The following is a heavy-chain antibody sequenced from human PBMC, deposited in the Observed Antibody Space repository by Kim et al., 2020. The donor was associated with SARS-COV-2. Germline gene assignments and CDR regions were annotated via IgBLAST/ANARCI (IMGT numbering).Heavy chain of an antibody. Sequence: ASVKVSCKASGYTFTSYGISWVRQAPGQGLEWMGWISAYNGNTNYAQKLQGRVTMTTDTSTSTAYMELRSLRSDDTAVYYCARARPGSSIIGPQNWFDPWGQGTLVTVSS. J-gene: IGHJ5*02. CDR2: ISAYNGNT. CDR1: GYTFTSYG. CDR3: ARARPGSSIIGPQNWFDP. V-gene: IGHV1-18*01. D-gene: IGHD3-10*01.